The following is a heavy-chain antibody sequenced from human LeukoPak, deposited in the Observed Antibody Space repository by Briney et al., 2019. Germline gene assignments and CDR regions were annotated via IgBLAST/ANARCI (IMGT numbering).Heavy chain of an antibody. CDR3: ARARRIHGMDV. CDR1: GGSLSGYY. D-gene: IGHD2/OR15-2a*01. V-gene: IGHV4-34*01. Sequence: PSETLSLTCAVYGGSLSGYYWSWIRQPPGKGLEWIGEINHSGSTNYNPSLKSRVTISVDTAKNQFSLKLSSVTAADTAVYYCARARRIHGMDVWGQGTTVTVSS. CDR2: INHSGST. J-gene: IGHJ6*02.